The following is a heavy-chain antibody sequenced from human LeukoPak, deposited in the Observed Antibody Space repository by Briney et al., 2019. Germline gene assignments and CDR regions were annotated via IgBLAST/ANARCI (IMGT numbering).Heavy chain of an antibody. CDR1: GYTFTGYY. V-gene: IGHV1-2*02. D-gene: IGHD7-27*01. CDR3: ASTNWGTNYYYYGMDV. J-gene: IGHJ6*02. Sequence: GASVKVSCQASGYTFTGYYMHWVRQAPGQGLEWMGWINPNSGGTNYAQKFQGRVTMTRDTSISTAYMELSRLRSDDTAVYYCASTNWGTNYYYYGMDVWGQGTTVTVSS. CDR2: INPNSGGT.